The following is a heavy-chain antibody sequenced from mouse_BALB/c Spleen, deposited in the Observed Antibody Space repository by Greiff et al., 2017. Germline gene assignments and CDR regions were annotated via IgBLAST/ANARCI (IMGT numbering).Heavy chain of an antibody. CDR2: IWAGGST. D-gene: IGHD1-2*01. CDR3: ARSLLRLRTAMDY. J-gene: IGHJ4*01. V-gene: IGHV2-9*02. Sequence: VKLVESGPGLVAPSQSLSITCTVSGFSLTSYGVHWVRQPPGKGLEWLGVIWAGGSTNYNSALMSRLSISKDNSKSQVFLKMNSLQTDDTAMYYCARSLLRLRTAMDYWGQGTSVTVSS. CDR1: GFSLTSYG.